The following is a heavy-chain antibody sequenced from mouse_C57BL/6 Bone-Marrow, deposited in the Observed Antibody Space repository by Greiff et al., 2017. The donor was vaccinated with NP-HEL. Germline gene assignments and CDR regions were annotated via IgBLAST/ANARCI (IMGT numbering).Heavy chain of an antibody. Sequence: QVQLQQPGAELVKPGASVKLSCKASGYTFTSYWMHWVKQRPGQGLEWIGMIHPNSGSTNYNEKFKSKATLTVDKSSSTAYMQLSSLTSEDSAVYYCARTQVYYYGSSPFAYWGQGTLVTVSA. D-gene: IGHD1-1*01. J-gene: IGHJ3*01. CDR3: ARTQVYYYGSSPFAY. V-gene: IGHV1-64*01. CDR1: GYTFTSYW. CDR2: IHPNSGST.